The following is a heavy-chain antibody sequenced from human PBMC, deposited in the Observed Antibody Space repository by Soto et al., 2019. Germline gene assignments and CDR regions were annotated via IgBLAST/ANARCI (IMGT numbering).Heavy chain of an antibody. V-gene: IGHV3-30-3*01. J-gene: IGHJ4*02. CDR3: ARDPADILGGYDHTFDY. D-gene: IGHD5-12*01. CDR1: GFTFSSYA. Sequence: QVQLVESGGGVVQPGRSLRLSCAASGFTFSSYAMHWVRQAPGKGLEWVAVISYDGSNKYYADSVKGRFTISRDNSKNTLYLQMNSLRAEDTAVYYCARDPADILGGYDHTFDYWGQGTLVTVSS. CDR2: ISYDGSNK.